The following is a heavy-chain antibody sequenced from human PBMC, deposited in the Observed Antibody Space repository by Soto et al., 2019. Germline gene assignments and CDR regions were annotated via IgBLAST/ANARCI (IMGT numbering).Heavy chain of an antibody. J-gene: IGHJ6*02. CDR2: INHSGST. Sequence: LSLTCAVYGGSFSGYYWSWIRQPPGKGLEWIGEINHSGSTNYNPSLKSRVTISVDTSKNQFSLKLNSVTAADTAVYYCARGPKGQVGGTWYYYAMDVWRQGTTVPVSS. CDR3: ARGPKGQVGGTWYYYAMDV. CDR1: GGSFSGYY. D-gene: IGHD1-26*01. V-gene: IGHV4-34*01.